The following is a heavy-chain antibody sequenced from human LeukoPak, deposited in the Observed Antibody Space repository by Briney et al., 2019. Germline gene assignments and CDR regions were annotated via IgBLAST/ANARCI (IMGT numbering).Heavy chain of an antibody. Sequence: SETLSLTCTVSGGSISSYYWSWIRQPAGKGLEWIGRIYTSGSTNYNPSLKSRVTMSVDTSKNQFSLKLSSVTAADTAVYYCARVVVVTQLYYYYYMDVWAKGPRSPSP. J-gene: IGHJ6*03. CDR3: ARVVVVTQLYYYYYMDV. D-gene: IGHD2-21*02. CDR2: IYTSGST. CDR1: GGSISSYY. V-gene: IGHV4-4*07.